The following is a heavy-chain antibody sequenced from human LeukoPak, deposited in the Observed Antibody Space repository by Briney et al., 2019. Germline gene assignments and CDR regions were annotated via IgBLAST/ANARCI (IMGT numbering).Heavy chain of an antibody. CDR3: ARAWVTTEYYFDY. CDR1: GFTFSSYG. CDR2: IWYDGSNK. Sequence: GRSLRLSCAASGFTFSSYGMHWVRQAPGKGLEWVAVIWYDGSNKHYADSVKGRFTISRDNSKNTLYLQMNSLRAEDTAVYYCARAWVTTEYYFDYWGQGTLVTVSS. D-gene: IGHD4-17*01. V-gene: IGHV3-33*01. J-gene: IGHJ4*02.